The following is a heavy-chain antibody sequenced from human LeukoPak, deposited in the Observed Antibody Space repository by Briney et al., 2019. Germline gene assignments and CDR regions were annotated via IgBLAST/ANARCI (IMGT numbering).Heavy chain of an antibody. CDR2: IGNDGRMM. CDR3: ARDASHFDSSGYFHNYYYGMDV. V-gene: IGHV3-48*03. J-gene: IGHJ6*02. Sequence: GGSLRLSCAAPGFTLSSHPMNWVRRAPGKGLEWVSYIGNDGRMMYYADSVKGRFTISRDSAKNSLYLQMNSLGADDTAVYYCARDASHFDSSGYFHNYYYGMDVWGQGTTVTVSS. CDR1: GFTLSSHP. D-gene: IGHD3-22*01.